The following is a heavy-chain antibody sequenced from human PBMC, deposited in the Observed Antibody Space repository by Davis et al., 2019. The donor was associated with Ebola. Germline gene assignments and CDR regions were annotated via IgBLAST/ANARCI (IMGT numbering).Heavy chain of an antibody. J-gene: IGHJ6*04. Sequence: GGSLRPSCAPPGFTFSSYAMHWVRQAPGKGLEWVAVISYDGSNKYYADSVKGRFTISRDNSKNTLYLQMSSLRAEDTAVYYCARDPGSSWYFMDVWGKGTTVAVSS. CDR2: ISYDGSNK. CDR3: ARDPGSSWYFMDV. V-gene: IGHV3-30*04. CDR1: GFTFSSYA. D-gene: IGHD6-13*01.